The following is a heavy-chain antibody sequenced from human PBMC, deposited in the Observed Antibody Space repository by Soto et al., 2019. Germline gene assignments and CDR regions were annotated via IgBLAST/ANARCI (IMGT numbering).Heavy chain of an antibody. J-gene: IGHJ6*02. D-gene: IGHD3-3*02. CDR1: GGSFSGYY. Sequence: QVQLQQWGAGLLKPSETLSLTCAVHGGSFSGYYWTWIRQAPGKGLEWIGEINPSGGTNYTSSLKSRVTISVDTSKNQFSLILYSVTAADTAVYYCARDRQYYHFWGGYENEGPYGMDVWGQGTTVTVSS. V-gene: IGHV4-34*02. CDR2: INPSGGT. CDR3: ARDRQYYHFWGGYENEGPYGMDV.